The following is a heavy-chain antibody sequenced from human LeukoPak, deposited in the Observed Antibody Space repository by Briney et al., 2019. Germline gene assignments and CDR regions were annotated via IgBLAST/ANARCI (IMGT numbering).Heavy chain of an antibody. CDR2: INHSGST. Sequence: SETLSLTCTVSGGSISSSSYYWGWIRQPPGKRLEWIGEINHSGSTNYNPSLKSRVTISVDTSKNQFSLKLSSVTAADTAVYYCARGSYSPFDYWGQGTLVTVSS. CDR1: GGSISSSSYY. CDR3: ARGSYSPFDY. V-gene: IGHV4-39*07. J-gene: IGHJ4*02. D-gene: IGHD4-11*01.